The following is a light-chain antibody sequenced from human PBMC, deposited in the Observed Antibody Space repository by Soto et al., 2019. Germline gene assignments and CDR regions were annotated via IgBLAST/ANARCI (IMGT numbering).Light chain of an antibody. CDR3: QQANIFPFT. CDR2: GAS. Sequence: DIQMTQSPSSVSASVGDRVTITCRASEDISNWLVWYQQKPGKAPNLLIYGASILQTGVPSMFIGSGSGPDFTLTITDLQPEDFATYYCQQANIFPFTFGPGTKVHIK. CDR1: EDISNW. J-gene: IGKJ3*01. V-gene: IGKV1-12*01.